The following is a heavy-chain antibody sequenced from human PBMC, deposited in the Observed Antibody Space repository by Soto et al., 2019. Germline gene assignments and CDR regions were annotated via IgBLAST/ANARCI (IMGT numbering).Heavy chain of an antibody. CDR2: IYSGGST. Sequence: EVQLVESGGGLVQPGGSLRHSCAASGFTVSSNYMSWVRQAPGKGLEWVSVIYSGGSTYYADSVKGRFTISRDNYENTLYLQMNSLRAEDTAVYYCARTCSGGTCSFDYWGQGTLVTVSS. V-gene: IGHV3-66*01. CDR3: ARTCSGGTCSFDY. CDR1: GFTVSSNY. D-gene: IGHD2-15*01. J-gene: IGHJ4*02.